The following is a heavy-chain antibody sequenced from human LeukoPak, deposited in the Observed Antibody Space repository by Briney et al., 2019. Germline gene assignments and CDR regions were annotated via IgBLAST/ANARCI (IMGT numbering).Heavy chain of an antibody. CDR1: GFTFSSYW. V-gene: IGHV3-7*03. CDR2: IREDGSEK. CDR3: AKSMVRGVIIPPFDY. J-gene: IGHJ4*02. Sequence: GGSLRLSCAASGFTFSSYWMTWVRQAPGKGLEWVANIREDGSEKYYVDSVKGRFTVSRDSAKNSLYLQMNSLRAEDTALYYCAKSMVRGVIIPPFDYWGQGTLVTVSS. D-gene: IGHD3-10*01.